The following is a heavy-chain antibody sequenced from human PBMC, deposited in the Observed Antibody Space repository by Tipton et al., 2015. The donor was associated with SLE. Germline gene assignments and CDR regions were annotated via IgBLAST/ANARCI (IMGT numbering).Heavy chain of an antibody. D-gene: IGHD5/OR15-5a*01. CDR1: GGSISSYY. V-gene: IGHV4-59*01. J-gene: IGHJ4*02. CDR3: ARDLSLHQGGVAY. Sequence: TLSLTCTVSGGSISSYYWSWIRQPPGKGLEWIGYIYYSGSTNYNPSLKSRVTMSVDTSKDQFSLKLSSVTAADTAVYYCARDLSLHQGGVAYWGQGTLVTVSP. CDR2: IYYSGST.